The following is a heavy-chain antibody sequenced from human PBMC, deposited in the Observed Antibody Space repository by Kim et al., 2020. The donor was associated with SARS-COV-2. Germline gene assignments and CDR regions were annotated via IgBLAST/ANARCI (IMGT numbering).Heavy chain of an antibody. CDR2: ITSRGDTYAS. Sequence: GGSLRLSCAASGFTFSASAMRWVRQAAGKGLEWVSGITSRGDTYASAYAASVQGSFTIANSDKTRSAHLHMNRLKTEATYVYAYTRIAGTTLAFWEAFDV. J-gene: IGHJ3*01. CDR3: TRIAGTTLAFWEAFDV. V-gene: IGHV3-73*01. CDR1: GFTFSASA. D-gene: IGHD1-1*01.